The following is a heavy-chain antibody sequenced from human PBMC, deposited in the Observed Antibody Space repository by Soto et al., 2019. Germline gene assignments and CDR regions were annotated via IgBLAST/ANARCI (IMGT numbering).Heavy chain of an antibody. D-gene: IGHD6-6*01. V-gene: IGHV1-69*13. CDR1: GGTFSSYA. CDR2: IIPIFGTA. CDR3: AWVSSSDLRLSV. J-gene: IGHJ3*01. Sequence: WASVKVSCKASGGTFSSYAISWVRQAPGQGLEWMGGIIPIFGTANYAQKFQGRVTITADESTSTAYTELSSLRSEDTAVYYCAWVSSSDLRLSVWGQGTMVTVSS.